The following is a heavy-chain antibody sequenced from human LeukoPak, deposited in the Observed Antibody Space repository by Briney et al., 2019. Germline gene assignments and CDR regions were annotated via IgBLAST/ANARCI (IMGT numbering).Heavy chain of an antibody. CDR1: GFTFSSFG. CDR2: IRYDGSNK. D-gene: IGHD2-21*01. CDR3: AKRRGEDYLDY. Sequence: SGGSLRLSCAASGFTFSSFGMHWVRQAPGNGLEWVAFIRYDGSNKKYADAVTGRFTISRDNSRNTLYLQMSSLRAEDTAVYYCAKRRGEDYLDYWGQGTLVTVSS. J-gene: IGHJ4*02. V-gene: IGHV3-30*02.